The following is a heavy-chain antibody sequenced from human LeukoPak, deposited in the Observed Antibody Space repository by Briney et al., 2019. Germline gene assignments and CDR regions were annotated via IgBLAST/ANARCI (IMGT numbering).Heavy chain of an antibody. CDR3: ARDYADYVGYFFFDY. CDR1: GFTFNTFA. J-gene: IGHJ4*02. Sequence: LAGGPLRLPCAASGFTFNTFAMHWAPQVPGKGVEGVSSMCGGGETTYYADSAKGRFTISRDNSQNTLYLQMNSLRAEDTAVYYCARDYADYVGYFFFDYWGQGTLVTVSS. CDR2: MCGGGETT. D-gene: IGHD4-17*01. V-gene: IGHV3-23*01.